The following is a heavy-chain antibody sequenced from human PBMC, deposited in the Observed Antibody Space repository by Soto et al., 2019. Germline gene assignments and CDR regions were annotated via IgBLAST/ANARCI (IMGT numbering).Heavy chain of an antibody. Sequence: QVQLQESGPGLVKPSETLSLTCTVSGGSISSYYWSWIRQPPGKGLEWIGYIYYSGSTNYNPSLKSRVTISVDTSKNQFSLKLSSVTAADTAVYYCARHNGVYYDFWSGYYGDAFDIWGQGTMVTVSS. D-gene: IGHD3-3*01. CDR3: ARHNGVYYDFWSGYYGDAFDI. V-gene: IGHV4-59*08. CDR1: GGSISSYY. CDR2: IYYSGST. J-gene: IGHJ3*02.